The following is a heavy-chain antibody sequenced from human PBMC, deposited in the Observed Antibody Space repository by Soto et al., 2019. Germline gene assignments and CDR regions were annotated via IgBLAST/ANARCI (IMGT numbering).Heavy chain of an antibody. D-gene: IGHD3-16*02. Sequence: EVQLVEAGGGLVKPGGCVRLSCAPSGFTFNSYNMNWVRQAPGKGLEWGSSISSSSRYIYYADSVKGRFTISRDNAKNSLYLQMNSLRAEDTAVYYCAKEAGELSTRSFDYWGRGTLVTVSS. CDR2: ISSSSRYI. J-gene: IGHJ4*02. V-gene: IGHV3-21*01. CDR1: GFTFNSYN. CDR3: AKEAGELSTRSFDY.